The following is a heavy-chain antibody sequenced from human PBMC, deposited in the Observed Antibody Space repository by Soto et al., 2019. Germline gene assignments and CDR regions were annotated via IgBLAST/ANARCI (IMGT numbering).Heavy chain of an antibody. D-gene: IGHD3-10*01. CDR3: TRVAVGRSGEFDC. CDR1: EFSLRNYW. Sequence: GGSLRLSCEASEFSLRNYWMHWVRQAPGKGLEGVSRISNDGITTNYAESVKGRFTISRDNAKNTLYLQMHSLRADDTAVYYCTRVAVGRSGEFDCWGQGTLVTVSS. V-gene: IGHV3-74*01. J-gene: IGHJ4*02. CDR2: ISNDGITT.